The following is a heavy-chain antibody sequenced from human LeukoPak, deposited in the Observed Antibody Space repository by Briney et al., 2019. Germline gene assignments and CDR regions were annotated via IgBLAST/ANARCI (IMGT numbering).Heavy chain of an antibody. V-gene: IGHV3-9*01. D-gene: IGHD2-2*01. J-gene: IGHJ4*02. CDR3: ASAAYGY. CDR2: ISWNSGSI. CDR1: GFTVSSNY. Sequence: PGGSLRLSCAASGFTVSSNYMSWVRQAPGKGLEWVSGISWNSGSIGYADSVKGRFTISRDNAKNSLYLQMNSLRAEDTALYYCASAAYGYWGQGTLVTVSS.